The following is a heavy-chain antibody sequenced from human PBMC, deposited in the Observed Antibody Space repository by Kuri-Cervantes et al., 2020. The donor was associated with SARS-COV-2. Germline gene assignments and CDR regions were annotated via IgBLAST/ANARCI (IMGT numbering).Heavy chain of an antibody. D-gene: IGHD3-3*01. CDR2: ISAYNGNT. CDR3: ARSLNGITIFGETYYYYMDV. J-gene: IGHJ6*03. CDR1: GYTFTSYG. V-gene: IGHV1-18*01. Sequence: ASVKVSCKASGYTFTSYGISWVRQAPGQGLEWMGWISAYNGNTNYAQKFQGRVTITADKSTSTAYMELSSLRSEDTAVYYCARSLNGITIFGETYYYYMDVWGKGTTVTVSS.